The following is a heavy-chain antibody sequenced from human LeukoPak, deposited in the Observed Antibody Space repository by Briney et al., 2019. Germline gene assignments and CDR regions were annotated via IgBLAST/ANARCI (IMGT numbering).Heavy chain of an antibody. CDR3: ARGIPTALSGPPFDP. CDR1: GGSFSGYY. J-gene: IGHJ5*02. V-gene: IGHV4-34*01. CDR2: INHSGST. D-gene: IGHD4-17*01. Sequence: SETLSLTCAVYGGSFSGYYWSWIRRPPGRGLEWIGEINHSGSTNYNPSLKSRVTISVDTSKNQFSLKLSSVTAADTAVYYCARGIPTALSGPPFDPWGQGTLVTVSS.